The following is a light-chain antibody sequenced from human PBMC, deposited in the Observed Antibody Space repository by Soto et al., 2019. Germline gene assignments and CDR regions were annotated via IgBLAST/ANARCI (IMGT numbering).Light chain of an antibody. V-gene: IGKV4-1*01. CDR3: QQYYGTSGT. Sequence: DIVMTQSPDSLAVSLGERATINCKSSQNILYSSNNKNYLAWYQQKPGQPPKLLIYWASTRESGVPDRCSGSGAGTDVTLTISSLQAEDVAVYYCQQYYGTSGTFGQGTKVEIK. CDR1: QNILYSSNNKNY. CDR2: WAS. J-gene: IGKJ1*01.